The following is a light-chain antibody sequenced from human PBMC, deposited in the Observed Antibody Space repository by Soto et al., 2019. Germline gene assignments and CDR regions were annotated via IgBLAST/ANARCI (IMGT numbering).Light chain of an antibody. CDR3: QQYNNWPLT. CDR1: QSIGNN. Sequence: EILMTQSPGTLSVSPGERATLSCRASQSIGNNLAWYQQKPGQTPRLLVFDASTRATGFPPRFSGSGSVTECTLTINSLQSEDCAGYYCQQYNNWPLTCGGGTKVEIK. CDR2: DAS. V-gene: IGKV3-15*01. J-gene: IGKJ4*01.